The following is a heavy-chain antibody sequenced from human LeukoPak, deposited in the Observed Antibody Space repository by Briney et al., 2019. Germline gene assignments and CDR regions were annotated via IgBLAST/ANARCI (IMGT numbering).Heavy chain of an antibody. V-gene: IGHV3-30*02. D-gene: IGHD3-10*01. CDR1: GFTFSSYG. CDR2: IRYDGSNK. J-gene: IGHJ4*02. CDR3: AKDGMYYYGSGSYLDY. Sequence: GALRLSCAASGFTFSSYGMHWVRQAPGKGLEWVAFIRYDGSNKYYADSVKGRFTISRDNSKNTLYLQMNSLRAEDTAVYYCAKDGMYYYGSGSYLDYWGQGTLVTVSS.